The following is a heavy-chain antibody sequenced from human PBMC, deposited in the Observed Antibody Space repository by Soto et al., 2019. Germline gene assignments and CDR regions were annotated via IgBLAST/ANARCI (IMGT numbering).Heavy chain of an antibody. Sequence: QVHLVQSVAEVKKPAASVKVSCKASGYTFTSYGITWVRQAPGQGLEWMGWISAHNGNTDYAQKLQGRVIVTRDTSTSTAYMELRSLRSDDTAVYYCARGRYGDYWGQGARVTVSS. J-gene: IGHJ4*02. CDR2: ISAHNGNT. CDR1: GYTFTSYG. V-gene: IGHV1-18*01. CDR3: ARGRYGDY. D-gene: IGHD1-1*01.